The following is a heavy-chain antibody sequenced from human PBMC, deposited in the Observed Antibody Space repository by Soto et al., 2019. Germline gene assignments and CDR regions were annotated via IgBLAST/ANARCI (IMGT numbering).Heavy chain of an antibody. CDR3: ARDPPCSGGSCYHFDY. V-gene: IGHV3-7*01. CDR2: IKQDGSEK. D-gene: IGHD2-15*01. CDR1: GFTFSSYW. Sequence: GGSLRLSCAASGFTFSSYWMSWVRQAPGKGLEWVANIKQDGSEKYYVDSVKGRFTISRDNAKNSLYLQMNSLRAEDTAVYYCARDPPCSGGSCYHFDYWGQGTLVTVSS. J-gene: IGHJ4*02.